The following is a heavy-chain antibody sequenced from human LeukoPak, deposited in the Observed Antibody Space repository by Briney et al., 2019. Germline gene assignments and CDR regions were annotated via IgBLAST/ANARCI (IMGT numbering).Heavy chain of an antibody. Sequence: SETLSLTCTVSGGSISSSSYYWGWIRQPPGKGLEWIGSIYYSGSTYYNPSLKSRVTISVDTSKNQFSLKLSSVTAADTAVYYCARQGSIAVAGMGSRYFDYWGQGTLVTVSS. CDR2: IYYSGST. V-gene: IGHV4-39*01. CDR3: ARQGSIAVAGMGSRYFDY. J-gene: IGHJ4*02. D-gene: IGHD6-19*01. CDR1: GGSISSSSYY.